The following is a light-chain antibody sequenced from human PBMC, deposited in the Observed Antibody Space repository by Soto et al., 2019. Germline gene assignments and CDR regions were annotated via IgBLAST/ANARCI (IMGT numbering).Light chain of an antibody. CDR3: QQYGSSRT. J-gene: IGKJ2*01. CDR1: QSVSSSY. V-gene: IGKV3-20*01. Sequence: EIVLTQSPGTLSLSPGERATLSCRASQSVSSSYLAWYQQKPGQAPRLLIYGVSARATGIPDRFSGSGSGTDFTLTISRLEPEDFVLYYCQQYGSSRTFGQGTKLEIK. CDR2: GVS.